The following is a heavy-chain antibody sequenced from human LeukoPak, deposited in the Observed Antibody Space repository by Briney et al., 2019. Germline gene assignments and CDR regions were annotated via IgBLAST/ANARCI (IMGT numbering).Heavy chain of an antibody. CDR1: GFTLSDCY. Sequence: GGSLRLSCAASGFTLSDCYMSWIRQAPGKGLEWVSYISSSGSTIDYADSVKGRFTISRDNAKNSLYLQMSSLRAEDTAVYYCARRRDFFDYWGQGTLVTVSS. V-gene: IGHV3-11*01. J-gene: IGHJ4*02. CDR2: ISSSGSTI. CDR3: ARRRDFFDY.